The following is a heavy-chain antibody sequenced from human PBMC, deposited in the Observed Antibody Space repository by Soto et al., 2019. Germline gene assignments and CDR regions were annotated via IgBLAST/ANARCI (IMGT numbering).Heavy chain of an antibody. CDR3: ATGGSGSSWYADY. D-gene: IGHD6-13*01. CDR2: SYSGGST. V-gene: IGHV3-66*01. Sequence: EVQLVESGGGLVQPGGSLRLSCAASGFTVSSNYMSWVRQAPGKGLEWVSVSYSGGSTYYADSVKGRFTISRDSSKNTLSRQMNSLRAEDTAVYYCATGGSGSSWYADYWGQGTLVTVSS. CDR1: GFTVSSNY. J-gene: IGHJ4*02.